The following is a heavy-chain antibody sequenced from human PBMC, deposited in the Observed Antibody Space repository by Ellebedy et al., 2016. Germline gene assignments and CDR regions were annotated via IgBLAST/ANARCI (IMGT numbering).Heavy chain of an antibody. CDR1: GFTFSDYY. J-gene: IGHJ5*02. D-gene: IGHD5-18*01. CDR2: ISSSSSYI. V-gene: IGHV3-11*05. Sequence: GESLKISCAASGFTFSDYYMNWIRQAPGKGLEWVSSISSSSSYIYYADSVKGRFTISRDNAKKSLYLQMNSLRVEDTAMYHCARDRYSYDRNNWFDPWGQGTLVTVSS. CDR3: ARDRYSYDRNNWFDP.